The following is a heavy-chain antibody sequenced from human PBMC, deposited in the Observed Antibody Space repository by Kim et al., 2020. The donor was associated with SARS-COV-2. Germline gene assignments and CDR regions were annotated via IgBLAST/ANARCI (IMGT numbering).Heavy chain of an antibody. CDR2: IYYSGST. Sequence: SQTLSLTCTVSGGSISSSSYYWGWIRQPPGKGLEWIGSIYYSGSTYYNPSHKSRVTISVDTSKNKFSLKLSSVTAPDTAVYYGARQLRGVGFYYYYYGMDAWGQGTPVTVTS. CDR1: GGSISSSSYY. D-gene: IGHD2-15*01. V-gene: IGHV4-39*01. J-gene: IGHJ6*02. CDR3: ARQLRGVGFYYYYYGMDA.